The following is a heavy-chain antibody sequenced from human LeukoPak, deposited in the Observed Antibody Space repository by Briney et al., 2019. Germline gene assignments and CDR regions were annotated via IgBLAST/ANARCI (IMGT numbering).Heavy chain of an antibody. Sequence: PGGSLRLSCAASGFTFSSYAMSWVRQAPGKGLEWVSAFSGSGGSTYYADSVKGRFTISRDNSKNTLYLQMNSLRAEDTAVYYCAGGGGYCSSTSCLPSDYWGQGTLVTVSS. CDR1: GFTFSSYA. CDR3: AGGGGYCSSTSCLPSDY. J-gene: IGHJ4*02. V-gene: IGHV3-23*01. D-gene: IGHD2-2*03. CDR2: FSGSGGST.